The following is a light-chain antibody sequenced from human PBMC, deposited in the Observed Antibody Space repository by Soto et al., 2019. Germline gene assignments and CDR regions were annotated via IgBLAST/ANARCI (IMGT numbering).Light chain of an antibody. Sequence: IQRTDAPASLSASVLYRVTITFQASQNINNYLNWYQQKPGRAPKLLIYDASNLEAGVPSRFRGSGSGTDFTFTISRLQPEDIATYYCQQYENLPTFGQGTRLEIK. CDR2: DAS. J-gene: IGKJ5*01. CDR3: QQYENLPT. V-gene: IGKV1-33*01. CDR1: QNINNY.